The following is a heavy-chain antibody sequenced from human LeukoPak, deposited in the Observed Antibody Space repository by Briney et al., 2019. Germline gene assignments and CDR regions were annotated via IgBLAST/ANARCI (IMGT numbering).Heavy chain of an antibody. CDR3: ARGLGWLRFPANELDY. CDR1: GFTFSSYG. D-gene: IGHD5-12*01. CDR2: IWYDGSNK. J-gene: IGHJ4*02. Sequence: GGSQRLSCAASGFTFSSYGMPWVRQAPGKGLEWVAVIWYDGSNKYYADSVKGRFTISRDNSKNTLYLQMNSLRAEDTAVYYCARGLGWLRFPANELDYWGQGTLVTVSS. V-gene: IGHV3-33*01.